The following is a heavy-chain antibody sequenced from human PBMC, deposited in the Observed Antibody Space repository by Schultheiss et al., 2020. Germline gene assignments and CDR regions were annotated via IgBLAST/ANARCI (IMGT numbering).Heavy chain of an antibody. CDR3: ARGSVVKQFDY. D-gene: IGHD4-23*01. CDR2: MNPNSGGT. J-gene: IGHJ4*02. V-gene: IGHV1-8*01. CDR1: GYTFTSYD. Sequence: GAVKVSCKASGYTFTSYDINWVRQATGQGLEWMGWMNPNSGGTNYAQKFQGRVTMTRNTSISTAYMELSSLRSEDTAVYYCARGSVVKQFDYWGQGTLVTVSS.